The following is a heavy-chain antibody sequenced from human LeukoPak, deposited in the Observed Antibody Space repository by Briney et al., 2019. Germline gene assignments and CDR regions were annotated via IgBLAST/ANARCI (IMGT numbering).Heavy chain of an antibody. V-gene: IGHV1-46*01. D-gene: IGHD6-19*01. Sequence: ASVKVSCKASGYTFTSYYMHWVRQAPGQGLEWMGIINPSGGSTSYAQKFQGRVTMTRDTSTSTVYMELSSLRSEDTAVYYCAIEAVAGTRSGPSFDYWGQGTLVTVSS. CDR1: GYTFTSYY. CDR2: INPSGGST. J-gene: IGHJ4*02. CDR3: AIEAVAGTRSGPSFDY.